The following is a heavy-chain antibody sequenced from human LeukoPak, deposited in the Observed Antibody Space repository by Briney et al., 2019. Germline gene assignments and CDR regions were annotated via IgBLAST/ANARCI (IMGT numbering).Heavy chain of an antibody. CDR1: GFTFSSYS. V-gene: IGHV3-48*01. Sequence: PGGSLRLSCAASGFTFSSYSMNWVRQAPGKGLEWVSYISSSSSTIYYADSVKGRFTISRDNAKNSLYLQMNSLRAEDTAVYYCARDRSIAAAGTPSWGIWGQGTLVTVSS. CDR2: ISSSSSTI. CDR3: ARDRSIAAAGTPSWGI. J-gene: IGHJ4*02. D-gene: IGHD6-13*01.